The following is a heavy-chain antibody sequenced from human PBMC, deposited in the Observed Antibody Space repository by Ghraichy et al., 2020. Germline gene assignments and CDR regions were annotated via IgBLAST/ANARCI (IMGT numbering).Heavy chain of an antibody. J-gene: IGHJ4*02. D-gene: IGHD5-18*01. CDR3: ASIQLGSLPFDY. CDR2: IYYSGST. V-gene: IGHV4-39*01. CDR1: GGSISSSSYY. Sequence: SETLSLTCTVSGGSISSSSYYWGWIRQPPGKGLEWIGSIYYSGSTYYNPSLKSRVTISVDTSKNQFSLKLSSVTAADTAVYYCASIQLGSLPFDYWGQGTLVTVSS.